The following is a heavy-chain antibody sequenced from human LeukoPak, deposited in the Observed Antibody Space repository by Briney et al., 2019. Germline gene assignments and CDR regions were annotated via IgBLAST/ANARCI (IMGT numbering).Heavy chain of an antibody. CDR2: IIPIFGTA. J-gene: IGHJ4*02. V-gene: IGHV1-69*13. Sequence: HWASVKVSCKASGGTFSSYAISWVRQAPGQGLEWMGGIIPIFGTANYAQKFQGRVTITADESTSTAYMELSSLRSEDTAVYYCARAVYYDSSGYFDYWGQGTLVTVSS. CDR3: ARAVYYDSSGYFDY. CDR1: GGTFSSYA. D-gene: IGHD3-22*01.